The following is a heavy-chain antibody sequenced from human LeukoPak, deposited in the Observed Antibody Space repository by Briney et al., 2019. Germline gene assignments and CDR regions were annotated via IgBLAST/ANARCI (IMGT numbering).Heavy chain of an antibody. V-gene: IGHV3-30*18. J-gene: IGHJ5*02. CDR2: ILYDGSDK. CDR1: GFTFSTYG. Sequence: PGGSLRLSCAASGFTFSTYGMHWVRQAPGKGLEWVAAILYDGSDKYYADSVKGRFTISRDNSKNTLYLQMNSLRPEDTAVYYCAKPLRVGGTYWDWFDPWGQGTLVTVSS. CDR3: AKPLRVGGTYWDWFDP. D-gene: IGHD1-26*01.